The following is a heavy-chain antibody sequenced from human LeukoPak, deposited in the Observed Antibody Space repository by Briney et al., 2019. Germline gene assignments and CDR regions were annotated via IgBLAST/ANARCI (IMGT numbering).Heavy chain of an antibody. Sequence: GGSLRLSCAASGFTFSNAWMSWVRQAPGKGLEWVGRIKSKTDGGTTDYAALVKGRFTISRDDSKNTLYLQMNSLKTEDTAVYYCTLAHQITMVRGYYYYYYMDVWGKGTTVTVSS. V-gene: IGHV3-15*01. CDR2: IKSKTDGGTT. D-gene: IGHD3-10*01. J-gene: IGHJ6*03. CDR1: GFTFSNAW. CDR3: TLAHQITMVRGYYYYYYMDV.